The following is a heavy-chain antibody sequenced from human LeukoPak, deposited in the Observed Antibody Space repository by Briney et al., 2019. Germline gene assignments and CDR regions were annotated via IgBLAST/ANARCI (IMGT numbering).Heavy chain of an antibody. CDR1: GGPIIASY. J-gene: IGHJ4*02. V-gene: IGHV4-59*01. CDR3: ARVRFYDTTGYSTSYYLDY. CDR2: THYSGTG. D-gene: IGHD3-22*01. Sequence: PSETLSLTCAVSGGPIIASYGSWIRQPPGKGLEWIGYTHYSGTGNYNPSLKSRVTISIDTSKNRFSLRLTSVTAADTAVYYCARVRFYDTTGYSTSYYLDYWGQGALATVSS.